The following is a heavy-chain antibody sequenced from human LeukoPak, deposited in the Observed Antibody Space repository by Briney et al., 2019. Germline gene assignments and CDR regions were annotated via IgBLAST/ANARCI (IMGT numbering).Heavy chain of an antibody. CDR3: ARDKSPYDYVWGSYRPVDY. Sequence: GGSLRLSCAASGFTFDNYAMSWVRQTPGKGLEWVSGIGGSGDDTSYADSVKGRFTVSRDNSKNTLYLQMNSLRDEDTAVYYCARDKSPYDYVWGSYRPVDYWGQGTLVTVSS. CDR1: GFTFDNYA. J-gene: IGHJ4*02. CDR2: IGGSGDDT. V-gene: IGHV3-23*01. D-gene: IGHD3-16*02.